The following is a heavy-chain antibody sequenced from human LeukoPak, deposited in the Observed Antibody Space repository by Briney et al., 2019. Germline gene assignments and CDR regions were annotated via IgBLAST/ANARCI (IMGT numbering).Heavy chain of an antibody. D-gene: IGHD1-26*01. V-gene: IGHV5-51*01. J-gene: IGHJ5*02. CDR1: SSAFTNYW. Sequence: GESLKISCKASSSAFTNYWIGWVRQMPGRGLEWMGITYPGGSQTIYMPPFQGQVTISVDESATTAYLQWNTLKASDTAMYYCARRYYTSVWFDPWGQGTLVTVSS. CDR2: TYPGGSQT. CDR3: ARRYYTSVWFDP.